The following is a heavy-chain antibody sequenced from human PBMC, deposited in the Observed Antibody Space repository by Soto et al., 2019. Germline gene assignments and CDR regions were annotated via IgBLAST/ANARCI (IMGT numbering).Heavy chain of an antibody. Sequence: GGSLRLSCAASGFTLSSYGMHWVRQAPGKGLEWVAVISYDGSNKYYADSVKGRFTISRDNSKNTLYLQMNSLRAEDTAVYYCAKDRNSSSWYAIYYYYGMDVWGQGTTVTVSS. CDR1: GFTLSSYG. J-gene: IGHJ6*02. CDR2: ISYDGSNK. V-gene: IGHV3-30*18. D-gene: IGHD6-13*01. CDR3: AKDRNSSSWYAIYYYYGMDV.